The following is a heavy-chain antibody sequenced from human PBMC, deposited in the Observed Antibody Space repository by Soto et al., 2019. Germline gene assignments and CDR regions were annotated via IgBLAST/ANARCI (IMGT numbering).Heavy chain of an antibody. D-gene: IGHD4-17*01. J-gene: IGHJ6*02. Sequence: GESLKISFKGSGYSFTSYWIGWVRQMPGKGLEWMGIIYPGDSDTRYSPSFQGQVTISADKSISTAYLQWRSLKASDTAMYYCARHAYGDYVGRLSYGMDVWGQGATVTVSS. V-gene: IGHV5-51*01. CDR3: ARHAYGDYVGRLSYGMDV. CDR1: GYSFTSYW. CDR2: IYPGDSDT.